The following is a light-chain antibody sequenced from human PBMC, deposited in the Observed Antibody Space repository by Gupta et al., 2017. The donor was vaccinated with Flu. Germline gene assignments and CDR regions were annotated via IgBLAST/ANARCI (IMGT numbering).Light chain of an antibody. CDR1: SFRNSY. CDR2: AKN. Sequence: SSELTQHRAVSVALGQPVRIPCPGASFRNSYASWYQQKPGQAPVLVIYAKNIRPSGIPDRFSGSSSGNTASLTTTGAQAEDEADYYCNSRDSTDNHQAVFGGGTKLTVL. V-gene: IGLV3-19*01. CDR3: NSRDSTDNHQAV. J-gene: IGLJ2*01.